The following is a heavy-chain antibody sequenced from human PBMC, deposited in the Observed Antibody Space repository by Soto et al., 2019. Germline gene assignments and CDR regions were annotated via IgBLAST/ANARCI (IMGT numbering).Heavy chain of an antibody. CDR3: ARDLIAGHFDY. CDR2: IYYSGST. CDR1: GGSISSYY. J-gene: IGHJ4*02. Sequence: QVQLQESGPGLVKPSETLSLTCTVSGGSISSYYWRWIRQPPGKGLEWIGYIYYSGSTNYNPSLKSRVTISVDTSKNQFSLKLSSVTAADTAVYYCARDLIAGHFDYWGQGTLVTVSS. V-gene: IGHV4-59*01. D-gene: IGHD6-13*01.